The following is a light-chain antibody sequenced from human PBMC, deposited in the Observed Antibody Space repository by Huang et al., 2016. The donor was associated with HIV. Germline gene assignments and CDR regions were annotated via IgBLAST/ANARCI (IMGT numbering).Light chain of an antibody. CDR2: GAS. Sequence: EIVLTQSPGTLSLSPGERATLSCRASQSVSSSSLAWYQQKPGPAPRLLIYGASSRATGIPDRFSGSGSGADFTLTISRLEPEDSAVYYCQQYGNSPRTFGGGTKVEIK. CDR1: QSVSSSS. J-gene: IGKJ4*01. CDR3: QQYGNSPRT. V-gene: IGKV3-20*01.